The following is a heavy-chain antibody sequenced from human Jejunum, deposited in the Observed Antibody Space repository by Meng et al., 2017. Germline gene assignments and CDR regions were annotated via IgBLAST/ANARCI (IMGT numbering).Heavy chain of an antibody. J-gene: IGHJ4*02. CDR1: GGSISTSDW. V-gene: IGHV4-4*02. Sequence: GRLQEAGPGLLEAAGTRSLTCAVAGGSISTSDWWSWVRQPPGKGLEWIGEIHHSGSTNYNPSLKSRVTISVDKSKNQFSLKLNSVTAADTAVYYCAREWSGSYRHFDYWGQGTLVTVSS. CDR3: AREWSGSYRHFDY. D-gene: IGHD1-26*01. CDR2: IHHSGST.